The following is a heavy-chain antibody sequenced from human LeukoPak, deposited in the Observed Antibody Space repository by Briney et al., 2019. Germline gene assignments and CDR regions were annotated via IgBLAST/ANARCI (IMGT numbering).Heavy chain of an antibody. CDR1: GGTFSSYA. J-gene: IGHJ4*02. V-gene: IGHV1-69*05. CDR3: ARGTSGYKPFYYFDY. D-gene: IGHD5-24*01. Sequence: GASVKVSCKASGGTFSSYAISWVRQSPGQGLEWMGGIIPIFGTANYAQKFQGRVTITTDESTSTAYMELSSLRSEDTAVYYCARGTSGYKPFYYFDYWGQGTLVTVSS. CDR2: IIPIFGTA.